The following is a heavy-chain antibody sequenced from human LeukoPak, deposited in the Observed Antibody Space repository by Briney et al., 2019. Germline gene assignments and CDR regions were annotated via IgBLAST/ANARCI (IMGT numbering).Heavy chain of an antibody. CDR1: GYTISSYD. CDR2: MNPNSGNT. J-gene: IGHJ4*02. CDR3: ARAVRNQLLSEY. V-gene: IGHV1-8*01. Sequence: ASVKVSCKTSGYTISSYDVTWVRQAPGQGLEYMGWMNPNSGNTGCAQKFRGRITMTSDASITSAYMELSSLTSEDTAVYYCARAVRNQLLSEYWGQGTLITVSS. D-gene: IGHD2-2*01.